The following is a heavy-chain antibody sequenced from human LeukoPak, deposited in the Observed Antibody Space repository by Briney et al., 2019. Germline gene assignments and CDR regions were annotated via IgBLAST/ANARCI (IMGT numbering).Heavy chain of an antibody. D-gene: IGHD1-26*01. Sequence: PSETLSLTCTVSGGSISSSSYYWGWIRQPPGKGLEWIGSIYYSGSTYYNPSLKSRVTVSVDTSKNQFSLKLSSVTAADTAVYYCAGWPPHDSGGHYFDYWGQGTLVTVSS. J-gene: IGHJ4*02. CDR1: GGSISSSSYY. CDR3: AGWPPHDSGGHYFDY. V-gene: IGHV4-39*07. CDR2: IYYSGST.